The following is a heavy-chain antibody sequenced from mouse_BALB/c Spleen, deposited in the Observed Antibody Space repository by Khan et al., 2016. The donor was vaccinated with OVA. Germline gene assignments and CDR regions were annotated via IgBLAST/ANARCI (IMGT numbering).Heavy chain of an antibody. CDR2: IAPFNGGT. J-gene: IGHJ3*01. Sequence: VQLQQPGPELMKPGASVKISCKASGYSFTSYYMHWVKQSHGKSLEWIGYIAPFNGGTTYNQKFKGKATLTVDKSSSKAYIHISTLTSEDSAIYYCTRLGLNSWFAYLGQGTLVTVSA. D-gene: IGHD1-3*01. CDR3: TRLGLNSWFAY. V-gene: IGHV1S135*01. CDR1: GYSFTSYY.